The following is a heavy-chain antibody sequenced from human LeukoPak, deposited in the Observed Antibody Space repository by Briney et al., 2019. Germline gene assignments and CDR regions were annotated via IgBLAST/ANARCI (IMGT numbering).Heavy chain of an antibody. CDR3: ARVYSSSSLYYFDY. J-gene: IGHJ4*02. CDR1: GGSISSHF. Sequence: SETLSLTCTVSGGSISSHFWTWIRQPPGKGLEWIGYIHYSGSTNYNPSLKSRVTISVDTSKNQFSLKLSSVTAADTAVYYCARVYSSSSLYYFDYWGQGTLVTVSS. CDR2: IHYSGST. D-gene: IGHD6-13*01. V-gene: IGHV4-59*11.